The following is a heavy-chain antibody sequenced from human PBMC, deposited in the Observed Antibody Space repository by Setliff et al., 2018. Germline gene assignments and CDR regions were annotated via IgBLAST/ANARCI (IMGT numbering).Heavy chain of an antibody. CDR3: ARGGTYRYFDY. Sequence: PSETLSLTCTVSGASITNINYYWSWIRQPPGKGLEFIGYVYYSGTTNYDPSLKSRVTISVDTSKNQFSLKLSSVTAADTAIYYCARGGTYRYFDYWGQGTLVTVSS. V-gene: IGHV4-61*01. CDR2: VYYSGTT. CDR1: GASITNINYY. J-gene: IGHJ4*02.